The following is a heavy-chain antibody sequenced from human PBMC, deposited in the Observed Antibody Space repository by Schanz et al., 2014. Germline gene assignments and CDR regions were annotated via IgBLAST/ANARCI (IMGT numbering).Heavy chain of an antibody. Sequence: VQLVESGGGLVQPGGSLRLSCSASGFTFSIYAMHWVRQAPGKGLEYVSAISHDGYSTYYADSVKGRFTISRDNSKNTLYLQMNSLRAEDTAVYYCARVKGGFDYWGQGTLXTVSS. D-gene: IGHD3-16*01. CDR1: GFTFSIYA. CDR2: ISHDGYST. J-gene: IGHJ4*02. V-gene: IGHV3-64*04. CDR3: ARVKGGFDY.